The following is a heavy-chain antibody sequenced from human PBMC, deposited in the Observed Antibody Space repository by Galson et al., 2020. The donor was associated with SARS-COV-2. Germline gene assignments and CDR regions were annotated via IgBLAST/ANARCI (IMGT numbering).Heavy chain of an antibody. Sequence: GESLTISCKGSGSSFTSYWIGWVRQMPGKGLEWMGLIYPGDSDTRYSPSFPGQVTISADKSISTAYLQWSSLKASDTAMYYCARQLWFGELAPYYYGMDVWGQGTTVTVSS. CDR2: IYPGDSDT. CDR1: GSSFTSYW. J-gene: IGHJ6*02. D-gene: IGHD3-10*01. V-gene: IGHV5-51*01. CDR3: ARQLWFGELAPYYYGMDV.